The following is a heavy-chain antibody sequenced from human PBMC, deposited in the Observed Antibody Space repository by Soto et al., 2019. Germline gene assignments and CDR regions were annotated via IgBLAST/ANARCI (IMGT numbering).Heavy chain of an antibody. Sequence: EVQLVQSGAEVKKPGESLKISCKGSGYGFTSYWIGWVRQMPGKGLEWMGIIYPGDSDTRYSPSFQGQVTISADKSISTAYLQWSSLKASDTAMYYCARLGGDYGDYISYFQHWGQGTLVTVSS. V-gene: IGHV5-51*03. CDR1: GYGFTSYW. CDR2: IYPGDSDT. D-gene: IGHD4-17*01. CDR3: ARLGGDYGDYISYFQH. J-gene: IGHJ1*01.